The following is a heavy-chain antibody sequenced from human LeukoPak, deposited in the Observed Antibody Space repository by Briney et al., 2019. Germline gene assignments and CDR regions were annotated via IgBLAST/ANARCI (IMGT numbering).Heavy chain of an antibody. CDR3: ASQRNDYYDSSGHDY. V-gene: IGHV4-38-2*02. Sequence: SETLSLTCTVSGYSISSGYYWGWIRQPPGKGLEWIGSIYHSGSTYYNPSLKSRVTISVDTSKNQFSLKLSSVTAADTAVYYCASQRNDYYDSSGHDYWGQGTLVTVSS. CDR1: GYSISSGYY. J-gene: IGHJ4*02. CDR2: IYHSGST. D-gene: IGHD3-22*01.